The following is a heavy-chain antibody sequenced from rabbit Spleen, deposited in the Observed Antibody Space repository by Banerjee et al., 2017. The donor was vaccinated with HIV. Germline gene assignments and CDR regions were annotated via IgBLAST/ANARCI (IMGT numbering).Heavy chain of an antibody. V-gene: IGHV1S40*01. J-gene: IGHJ4*01. D-gene: IGHD1-1*01. CDR1: GFSFSNSYY. CDR3: ARDLVAVIGWNFNL. CDR2: INIVTGKS. Sequence: ESCGGGLVQPGGFLILCCAACGFSFSNSYYWCWVRQAPGKGLEWIGCINIVTGKSVYASWAEGRFIMSRTSSTTVTLQMTSLTAADTATYFCARDLVAVIGWNFNLWGPGTLVTVS.